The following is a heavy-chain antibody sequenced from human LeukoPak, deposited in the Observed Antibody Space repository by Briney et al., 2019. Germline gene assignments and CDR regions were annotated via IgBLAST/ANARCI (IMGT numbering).Heavy chain of an antibody. CDR3: ARDTDCSGGSCYHLIDDY. CDR1: GYTFTGYY. D-gene: IGHD2-15*01. CDR2: INPNSGGT. V-gene: IGHV1-2*02. Sequence: GASVKVSCKASGYTFTGYYMHWVRQAPGQGLEWMGWINPNSGGTNYVQEFQGRVTMTRDTSISTAYMELSRLRSDDTAVYYCARDTDCSGGSCYHLIDDYWGQGTLVTVSS. J-gene: IGHJ4*02.